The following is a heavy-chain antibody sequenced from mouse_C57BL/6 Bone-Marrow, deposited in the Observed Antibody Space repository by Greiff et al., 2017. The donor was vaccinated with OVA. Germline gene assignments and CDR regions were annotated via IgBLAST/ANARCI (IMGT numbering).Heavy chain of an antibody. Sequence: VQLQQSGPELVKPGASVKISCKASGYSFTGYYMNWVKQSPEKSLEWIGEINPSTGGTTYNQKFKAKATLTVDKSSSTAYMQLKSLTSEDSAVYYCARRRSIKRMAMDYWGQGTSVTVSS. CDR2: INPSTGGT. CDR3: ARRRSIKRMAMDY. D-gene: IGHD2-3*01. V-gene: IGHV1-42*01. CDR1: GYSFTGYY. J-gene: IGHJ4*01.